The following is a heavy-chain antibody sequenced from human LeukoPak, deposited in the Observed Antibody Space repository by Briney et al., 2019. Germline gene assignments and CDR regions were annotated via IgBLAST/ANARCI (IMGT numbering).Heavy chain of an antibody. CDR2: ISHIGDI. J-gene: IGHJ4*02. CDR1: GFIFSSFE. CDR3: ARGSNYGDYVNY. D-gene: IGHD4-17*01. V-gene: IGHV3-48*03. Sequence: GGSLRLSCAASGFIFSSFEMNWVRQAPGKGLEWVSHISHIGDIKYADSVKGRFTISRDNAKNSLYLQMNSLRAEDTAVYYCARGSNYGDYVNYWGQGTLVTVSS.